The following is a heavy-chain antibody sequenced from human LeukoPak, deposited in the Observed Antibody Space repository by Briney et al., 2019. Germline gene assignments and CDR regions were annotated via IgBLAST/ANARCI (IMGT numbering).Heavy chain of an antibody. V-gene: IGHV1-3*01. D-gene: IGHD6-13*01. CDR1: GYTFTSYA. CDR3: ARGGSNWPGLGDYFDY. Sequence: ASVKVSCKASGYTFTSYAIYWVRQAPGQRLEWMGWISAGNGNTLYSQKFQGRVTITRDTSATTAYMELSSLRSEDTGVYYCARGGSNWPGLGDYFDYWGQGTLVTVSS. J-gene: IGHJ4*02. CDR2: ISAGNGNT.